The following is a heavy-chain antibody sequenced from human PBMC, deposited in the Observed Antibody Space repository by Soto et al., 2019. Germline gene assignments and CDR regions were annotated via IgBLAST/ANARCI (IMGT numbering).Heavy chain of an antibody. CDR1: GFTFSSYA. D-gene: IGHD6-13*01. Sequence: EVQLLESGGGLVQPGGSLRLSCAASGFTFSSYAMSWVRQAPGKGLEWVSSISGSGGSTYYADSVKGRFTISRDNSKNRLFLKMKSLRADDTAVDYCARGAPYSLPRGDYWGPGTLVTVS. CDR3: ARGAPYSLPRGDY. V-gene: IGHV3-23*01. CDR2: ISGSGGST. J-gene: IGHJ4*02.